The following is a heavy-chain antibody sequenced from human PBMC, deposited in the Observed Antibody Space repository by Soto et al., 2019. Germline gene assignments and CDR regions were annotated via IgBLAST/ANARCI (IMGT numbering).Heavy chain of an antibody. Sequence: ASVKVSCKASGFTFTSYFIHWVRQAPGQGLEWMGIITPSGGSTSYAQNFQGRVTMTTDTSTNTAYMELRSLRSDDTAVYYCARERSTSRSDRRSFDYWGQGTLVTVS. J-gene: IGHJ4*02. CDR3: ARERSTSRSDRRSFDY. V-gene: IGHV1-46*01. CDR1: GFTFTSYF. CDR2: ITPSGGST. D-gene: IGHD6-13*01.